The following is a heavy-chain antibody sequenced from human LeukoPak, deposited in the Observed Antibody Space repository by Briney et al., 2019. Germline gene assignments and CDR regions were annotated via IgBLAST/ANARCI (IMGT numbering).Heavy chain of an antibody. V-gene: IGHV3-7*04. CDR1: GFTFSSYW. CDR3: ARGHIVVVPAAISAFDI. Sequence: GGSLRLSCAASGFTFSSYWMSWVRQAPGKGLEWVANIKQDGSEKYYVDSVKGRFTISRDNAKNSLYLQMNSLRAEDTAVYSCARGHIVVVPAAISAFDIWGQGTMVTVSS. J-gene: IGHJ3*02. D-gene: IGHD2-2*01. CDR2: IKQDGSEK.